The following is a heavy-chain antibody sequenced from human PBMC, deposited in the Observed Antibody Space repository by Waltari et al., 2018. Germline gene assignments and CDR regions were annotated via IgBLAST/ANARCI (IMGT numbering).Heavy chain of an antibody. Sequence: QVQLQESGPGLVKPAETLSLTCAGSGHPISSTSYWGWFRQSPGKGLEWIANIYHNGKTYYNPSLKSRVTISLDTSKNRFSLNLRSVTAADTALYYCAAYHPDWGRGRDYWGQGVLVTVSS. V-gene: IGHV4-38-2*01. CDR1: GHPISSTSY. J-gene: IGHJ4*02. CDR2: IYHNGKT. D-gene: IGHD7-27*01. CDR3: AAYHPDWGRGRDY.